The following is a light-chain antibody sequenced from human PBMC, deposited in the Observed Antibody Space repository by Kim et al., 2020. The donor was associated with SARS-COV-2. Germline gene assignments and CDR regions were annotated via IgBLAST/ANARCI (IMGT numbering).Light chain of an antibody. V-gene: IGKV1-12*01. CDR2: DAS. CDR1: RDIYDW. CDR3: HQANAFPTH. Sequence: SASVGDRVTMTCRASRDIYDWVAWYQQKPGEAPRLLISDASTLESGVPSRFSGSGSGTDFTLTINNLQPEGFATYYCHQANAFPTHFGGGTKLEI. J-gene: IGKJ4*01.